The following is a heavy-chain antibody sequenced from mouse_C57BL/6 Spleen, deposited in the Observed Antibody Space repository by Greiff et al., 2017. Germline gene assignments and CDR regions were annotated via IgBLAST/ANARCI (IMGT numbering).Heavy chain of an antibody. V-gene: IGHV1-59*01. J-gene: IGHJ2*01. Sequence: QVQLKQPGAELVRPGTSVKLSCKASGYTFTSYWMHWVKQRPGQGLEWIGVIDPSDSYTNYNQKFKGKATLTVDTSSSTAYMQLSSLTSEDSAVYYCASLGGYFDYWGQGTTLTVSS. D-gene: IGHD1-1*02. CDR2: IDPSDSYT. CDR1: GYTFTSYW. CDR3: ASLGGYFDY.